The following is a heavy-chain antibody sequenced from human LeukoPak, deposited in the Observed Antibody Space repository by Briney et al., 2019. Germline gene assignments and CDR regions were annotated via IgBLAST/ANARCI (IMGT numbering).Heavy chain of an antibody. CDR2: IYTSGST. Sequence: SEALSLTCTVSGGSISSYYWSWIRQPAGKGLEWIGRIYTSGSTNYNPSLKSRVTMSVDTSKNQFSLELSSVTAADTAVYYCARDVKWELVRWFDPWGQGTLVTVSS. CDR3: ARDVKWELVRWFDP. D-gene: IGHD1-26*01. J-gene: IGHJ5*02. V-gene: IGHV4-4*07. CDR1: GGSISSYY.